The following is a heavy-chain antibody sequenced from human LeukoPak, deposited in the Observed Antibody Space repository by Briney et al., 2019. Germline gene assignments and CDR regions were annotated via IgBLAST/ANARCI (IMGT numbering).Heavy chain of an antibody. J-gene: IGHJ4*02. V-gene: IGHV3-74*01. CDR1: GFNFSNQW. Sequence: PRGSLRPSCAASGFNFSNQWMAWVRQASGEGPGWDSSINGGGGRTCYADSERRLFIISNDDANTTLYLQMNRRRAENTAVYYCGRKLGATGTGIDYWGQGTLVTVSS. CDR3: GRKLGATGTGIDY. D-gene: IGHD1-1*01. CDR2: INGGGGRT.